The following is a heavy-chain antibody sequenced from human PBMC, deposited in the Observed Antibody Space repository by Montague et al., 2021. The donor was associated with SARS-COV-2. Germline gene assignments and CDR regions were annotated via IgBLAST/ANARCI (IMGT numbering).Heavy chain of an antibody. V-gene: IGHV4-38-2*02. Sequence: SETLSLTCHVSGFSISSGYYWGWIRQSPGKGLEWIGSMFHSGSSYYNVSLKSRVFISVDTSNNDFSLKLSSVTAADTAVYYCARGGNFWSDDYYYYPMDVWGQGTTVTVSS. CDR1: GFSISSGYY. J-gene: IGHJ6*02. CDR3: ARGGNFWSDDYYYYPMDV. D-gene: IGHD3-3*01. CDR2: MFHSGSS.